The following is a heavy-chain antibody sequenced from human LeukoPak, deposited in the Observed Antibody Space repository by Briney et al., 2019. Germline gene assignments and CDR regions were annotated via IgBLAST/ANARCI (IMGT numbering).Heavy chain of an antibody. J-gene: IGHJ5*02. D-gene: IGHD1-26*01. Sequence: PGGSLRLSCAASGFTVSSNYMSWVRQAPGKGLEWVSIIYSSGNTYYADSVKGRFTISRDTSKNTLYLQMNSLRAEDTAFYYCAREVGATRGVDPWGQGTLVTVSS. CDR1: GFTVSSNY. CDR3: AREVGATRGVDP. CDR2: IYSSGNT. V-gene: IGHV3-53*01.